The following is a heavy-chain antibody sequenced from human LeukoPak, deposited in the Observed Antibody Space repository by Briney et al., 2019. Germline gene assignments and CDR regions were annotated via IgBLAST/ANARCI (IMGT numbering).Heavy chain of an antibody. V-gene: IGHV4-34*01. Sequence: SETPSLTCAVYGGSFSGYYWSWIRQPPGKGLEWIGEINHSGSTNYNPSLKSRVTISVDTSKNQFSLKLSSVTAADTAVYYCARGYFDWLYDYWGQGTLVTVSS. CDR2: INHSGST. J-gene: IGHJ4*02. CDR1: GGSFSGYY. D-gene: IGHD3-9*01. CDR3: ARGYFDWLYDY.